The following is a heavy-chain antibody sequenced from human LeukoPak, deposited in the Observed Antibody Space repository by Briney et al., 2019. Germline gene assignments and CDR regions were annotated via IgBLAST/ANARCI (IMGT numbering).Heavy chain of an antibody. CDR2: INHSGST. J-gene: IGHJ4*02. V-gene: IGHV4-34*01. Sequence: KTSETLSLTCAVYGGSFSGYYWSWIRQPPGKGLEWIGEINHSGSTNYNSSLKSRVTISVDTSKNQFSLKLTSVTAADTAVYHCARRARLVSDTIGFFDYWGQGTLVTVSS. D-gene: IGHD2-8*01. CDR3: ARRARLVSDTIGFFDY. CDR1: GGSFSGYY.